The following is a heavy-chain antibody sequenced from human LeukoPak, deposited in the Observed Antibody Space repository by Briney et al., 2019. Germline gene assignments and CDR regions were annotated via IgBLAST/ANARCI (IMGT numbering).Heavy chain of an antibody. Sequence: ASVKVSCKASGYTFTGYYMHWVRQAPGQGLEWMGWMNPNSGNTGYAQKFQGRVTMTRNTSISTAYMELSSLRSEDTAVYYCARGLSWGTVLRFLEWKDAFDIWGQGTMVTVSS. CDR3: ARGLSWGTVLRFLEWKDAFDI. CDR2: MNPNSGNT. V-gene: IGHV1-8*02. J-gene: IGHJ3*02. CDR1: GYTFTGYY. D-gene: IGHD3-3*01.